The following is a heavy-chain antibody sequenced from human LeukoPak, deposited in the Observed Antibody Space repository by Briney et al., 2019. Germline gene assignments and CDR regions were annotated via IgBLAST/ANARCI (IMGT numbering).Heavy chain of an antibody. V-gene: IGHV4-59*01. J-gene: IGHJ4*02. Sequence: SETLSLTCAVYGGSFSSYYWSWIRQPPGKGLEWIGYIYYRGSTNYNPSLKGRVTISVDTSKNQFSLKLSSVTAADTAVYYCATMVQGVHTYFGSWGQGNLVAVSS. CDR1: GGSFSSYY. CDR2: IYYRGST. CDR3: ATMVQGVHTYFGS. D-gene: IGHD3-10*01.